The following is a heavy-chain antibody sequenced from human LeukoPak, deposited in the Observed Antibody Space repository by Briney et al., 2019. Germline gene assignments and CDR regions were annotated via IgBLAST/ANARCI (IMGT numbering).Heavy chain of an antibody. CDR2: TYSDGST. Sequence: GGSLRLSCAASGFTVSSNYMRWVRQAPGKGLEWVSVTYSDGSTYYADSVKGRFTISRDNSKNTLYLQMNSLRAADTAVYYCARDKGTSYLSSFDYWGQGTLVTVSS. V-gene: IGHV3-66*01. CDR3: ARDKGTSYLSSFDY. CDR1: GFTVSSNY. D-gene: IGHD6-6*01. J-gene: IGHJ4*02.